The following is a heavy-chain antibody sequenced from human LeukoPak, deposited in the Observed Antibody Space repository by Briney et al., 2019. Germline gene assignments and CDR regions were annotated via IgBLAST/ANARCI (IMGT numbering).Heavy chain of an antibody. CDR3: AKGELPNDYFDY. Sequence: GGSLRLSCAASGFTFSSYAMSWVRQAPGEGLEWVSAISGSGGSTYYADSVKGRFTISRDNSKNTLYLQMNSLRAEDTAVYYCAKGELPNDYFDYWGQGTLVTVSS. J-gene: IGHJ4*02. CDR2: ISGSGGST. D-gene: IGHD1-26*01. CDR1: GFTFSSYA. V-gene: IGHV3-23*01.